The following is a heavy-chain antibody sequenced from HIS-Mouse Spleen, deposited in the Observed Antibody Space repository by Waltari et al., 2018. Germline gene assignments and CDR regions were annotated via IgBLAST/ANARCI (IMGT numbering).Heavy chain of an antibody. Sequence: QVQLVESGGGVVQPGRSLRLSCAASVFTSSSYGMHWVRQAPGKGLEWVAVISYDGSNKYYADSVKGRFTISRDNSKNTLYLQMNSLRAEDTAVYYCVVSGSWGQGKMVTVSS. D-gene: IGHD1-26*01. CDR2: ISYDGSNK. CDR1: VFTSSSYG. CDR3: VVSGS. J-gene: IGHJ3*01. V-gene: IGHV3-30*03.